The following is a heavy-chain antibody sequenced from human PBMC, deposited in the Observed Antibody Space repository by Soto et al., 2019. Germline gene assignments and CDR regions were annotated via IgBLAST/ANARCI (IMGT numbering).Heavy chain of an antibody. D-gene: IGHD6-13*01. V-gene: IGHV1-18*01. CDR1: GYTFTSYS. CDR3: ARDLAAAGPFDY. CDR2: INPYNGNT. Sequence: QVQLVQSGAEVKKPGASVKVSCKASGYTFTSYSISWVRQAPGQGLEWMGWINPYNGNTNYAQKLQGRVAMTTDTSTSTAYMELRCLRSDDTAVYYCARDLAAAGPFDYWGQGTLVTVSS. J-gene: IGHJ4*02.